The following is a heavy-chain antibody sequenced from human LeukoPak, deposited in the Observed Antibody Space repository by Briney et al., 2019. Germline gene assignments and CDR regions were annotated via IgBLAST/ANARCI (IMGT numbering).Heavy chain of an antibody. CDR1: GFTFSSYA. V-gene: IGHV3-23*01. D-gene: IGHD2-21*02. J-gene: IGHJ4*02. CDR3: AKHKLIVVVTAPFDY. CDR2: ISGSGGST. Sequence: PGGSLRLSCAASGFTFSSYAMSWVRQAPGKGLEWVSAISGSGGSTYYADSVKGRFTISRDNSKNTLYLQMNSLRAEDTAVYYCAKHKLIVVVTAPFDYWGQGTLVTVSS.